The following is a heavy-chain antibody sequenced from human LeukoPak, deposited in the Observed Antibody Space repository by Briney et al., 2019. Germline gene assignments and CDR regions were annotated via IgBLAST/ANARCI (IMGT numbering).Heavy chain of an antibody. D-gene: IGHD5-24*01. Sequence: SVKVSCKASGGTFSSYAISWVRQAPGQGVEWMGRFIPILGIANYAQKFQGRVTITADKSTSTAYMELSSLRSEDTAVYYCTSRDGYNTPIDYWGQGTLVTVSS. J-gene: IGHJ4*02. CDR2: FIPILGIA. CDR3: TSRDGYNTPIDY. V-gene: IGHV1-69*04. CDR1: GGTFSSYA.